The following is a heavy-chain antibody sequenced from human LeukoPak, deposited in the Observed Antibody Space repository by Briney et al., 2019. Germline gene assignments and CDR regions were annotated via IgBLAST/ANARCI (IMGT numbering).Heavy chain of an antibody. V-gene: IGHV4-34*01. CDR2: INHSGST. Sequence: SETLSLTCAVYGGSFSGCYWSWIRQPPGKGLEWIGEINHSGSTNYNPPLKSRVTISVDTSKNQFSLKLSSVTAADTAVYYCARTKAGSDILTGYYSDYWGQGTLVTVSS. CDR3: ARTKAGSDILTGYYSDY. D-gene: IGHD3-9*01. J-gene: IGHJ4*02. CDR1: GGSFSGCY.